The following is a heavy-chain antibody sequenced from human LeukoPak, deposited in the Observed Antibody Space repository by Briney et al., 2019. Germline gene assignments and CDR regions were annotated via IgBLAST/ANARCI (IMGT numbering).Heavy chain of an antibody. CDR2: IDTGTSTI. Sequence: GGSLRLSCSASGLTFTKYSMNWVRQAPGKGLEWVSYIDTGTSTIYYADSVKGRFTISRDNAKNSLYLQMNSLRAEDTAVYYCAELGITMIGGVWGKGTTVTISS. CDR3: AELGITMIGGV. J-gene: IGHJ6*04. D-gene: IGHD3-10*02. V-gene: IGHV3-48*04. CDR1: GLTFTKYS.